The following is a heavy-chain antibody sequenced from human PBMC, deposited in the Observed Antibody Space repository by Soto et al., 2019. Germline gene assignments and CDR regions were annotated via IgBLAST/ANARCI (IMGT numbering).Heavy chain of an antibody. CDR1: GFTSSPYA. CDR3: VKADVGWWTPFDR. D-gene: IGHD2-15*01. CDR2: IGGSDDTS. J-gene: IGHJ4*02. V-gene: IGHV3-23*01. Sequence: EVQLLESGGGLVQPGGSLRLSCVASGFTSSPYAMNWVRQAPGKGLEWVSRIGGSDDTSNDADSVTGRFTISRDNSKNTLFLQMSSLRPEDTAMYYCVKADVGWWTPFDRLGQGTLVTVSS.